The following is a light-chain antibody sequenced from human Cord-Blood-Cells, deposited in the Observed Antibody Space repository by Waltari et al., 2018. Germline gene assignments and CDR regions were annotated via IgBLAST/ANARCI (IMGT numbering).Light chain of an antibody. V-gene: IGLV2-23*01. Sequence: QSALTQPASVSGSPGQSITISCTGTSSDVGSYNLFSWYQQHPGKAPKLMIYEGSKRPSGVSNRFSGSKSGNTASLTISGLQAEDEADYYCCSYAGSSTLFGGGTKLTV. CDR3: CSYAGSSTL. J-gene: IGLJ2*01. CDR2: EGS. CDR1: SSDVGSYNL.